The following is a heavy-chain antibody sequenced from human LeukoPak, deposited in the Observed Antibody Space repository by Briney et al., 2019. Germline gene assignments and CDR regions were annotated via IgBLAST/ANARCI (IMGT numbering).Heavy chain of an antibody. Sequence: ASVKVSCKASGYTFTSYAIHWVRQAPGQRLEWMGWINAGNGNTKYSQKFQGRVTITRDTSASTAYMELSSLRSEDTAVYYCARAVALREWELLRYWGQGTLVTVSS. D-gene: IGHD1-26*01. CDR1: GYTFTSYA. J-gene: IGHJ4*02. CDR2: INAGNGNT. CDR3: ARAVALREWELLRY. V-gene: IGHV1-3*01.